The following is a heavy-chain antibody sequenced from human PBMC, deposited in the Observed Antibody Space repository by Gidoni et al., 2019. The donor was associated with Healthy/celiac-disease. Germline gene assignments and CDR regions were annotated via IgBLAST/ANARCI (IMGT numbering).Heavy chain of an antibody. D-gene: IGHD3-10*01. CDR1: GFTFSSSG. CDR3: ARAFQGVIIGKPHNWFDP. V-gene: IGHV3-33*01. J-gene: IGHJ5*02. Sequence: VQLVESGGGVVQPGRSLRLSCAASGFTFSSSGMHWVRQAPGKGLEWVAVIWYDGSNKYYADSGKGRFTISRDNSKNTLYLQMNSLRAEDTAVYYCARAFQGVIIGKPHNWFDPWGQGTLVTVSS. CDR2: IWYDGSNK.